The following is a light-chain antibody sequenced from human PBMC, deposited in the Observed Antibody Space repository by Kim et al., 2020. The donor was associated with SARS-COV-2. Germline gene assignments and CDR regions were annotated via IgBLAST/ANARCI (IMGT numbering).Light chain of an antibody. V-gene: IGLV2-8*01. Sequence: QSALTQPPSASGSPGQSVTLSCTGTSSDVGGYNHVSWYQQHPGKVPKIMIYEVSKWPSGVPDRFSGSKSGNTASLTVSGLQADDEADYYCSSYAGRNNLIFGGGTQLTVL. CDR2: EVS. J-gene: IGLJ2*01. CDR1: SSDVGGYNH. CDR3: SSYAGRNNLI.